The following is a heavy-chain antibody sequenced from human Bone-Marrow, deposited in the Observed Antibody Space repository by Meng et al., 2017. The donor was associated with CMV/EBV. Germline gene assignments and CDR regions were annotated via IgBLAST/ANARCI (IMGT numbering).Heavy chain of an antibody. CDR2: INHSGST. D-gene: IGHD2-15*01. CDR3: ARVSTARWRGAFDI. J-gene: IGHJ3*02. CDR1: GGSFSGYY. Sequence: SETLSLTCAVYGGSFSGYYWSWIRQPPGKGLEWIGEINHSGSTNSNPSLKSRVTISVDTSKNQFSLKLSSVTAADTAVYYCARVSTARWRGAFDIWGQGTMVTVSS. V-gene: IGHV4-34*01.